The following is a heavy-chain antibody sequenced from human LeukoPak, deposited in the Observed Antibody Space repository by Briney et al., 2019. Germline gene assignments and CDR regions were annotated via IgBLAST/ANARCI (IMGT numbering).Heavy chain of an antibody. D-gene: IGHD4-23*01. CDR1: GFTFSSYW. Sequence: PGGSLRLSCAASGFTFSSYWMHWVRQAPGKGLVWVSRINTDGSSTTYADSVKGRFTISRDNSKNTLYLQMNSLRAEDTAMYYCAKWRHDHGGNFLDYWGQGTLVTVSS. CDR3: AKWRHDHGGNFLDY. V-gene: IGHV3-74*03. J-gene: IGHJ4*02. CDR2: INTDGSST.